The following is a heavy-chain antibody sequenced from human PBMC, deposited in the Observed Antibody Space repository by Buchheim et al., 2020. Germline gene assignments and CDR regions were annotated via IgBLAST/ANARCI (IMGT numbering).Heavy chain of an antibody. CDR3: ARGYSSSSFYYYGMDV. CDR1: GFTFSSYE. CDR2: ISSSGSTI. Sequence: MQLVESGGGVVQPGRSLRLSCAASGFTFSSYEMNWVRQAPGKGLEWVSYISSSGSTIYYADSVKGRFTISRDNAKNSLYLQMNSLRAEDTAVYYCARGYSSSSFYYYGMDVWGQGTT. D-gene: IGHD6-6*01. V-gene: IGHV3-48*03. J-gene: IGHJ6*02.